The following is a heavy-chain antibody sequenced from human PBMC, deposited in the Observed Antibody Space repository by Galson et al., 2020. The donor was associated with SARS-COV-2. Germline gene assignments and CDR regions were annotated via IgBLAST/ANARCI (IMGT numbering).Heavy chain of an antibody. CDR1: GVSISSGGYY. CDR2: NYYSGST. J-gene: IGHJ3*02. Sequence: ASATLSLTCTVSGVSISSGGYYWSWIRQHPGPGLEWIGYNYYSGSTYYNPSLKSRVTISVDTSKNQFSLKLSSVTAADTAVYYCARMGCSGGSCYSGIRHAFDIWGQGTMVTVSS. D-gene: IGHD2-15*01. V-gene: IGHV4-31*03. CDR3: ARMGCSGGSCYSGIRHAFDI.